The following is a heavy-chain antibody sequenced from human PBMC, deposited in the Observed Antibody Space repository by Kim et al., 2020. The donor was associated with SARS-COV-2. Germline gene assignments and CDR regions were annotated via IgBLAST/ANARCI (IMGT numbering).Heavy chain of an antibody. CDR2: IKSKTDGGTT. CDR1: GFTFSDAW. V-gene: IGHV3-15*01. D-gene: IGHD5-12*01. CDR3: TTDPLGGYVYYYYGMDV. Sequence: GGSLRLSCAASGFTFSDAWMSWVRQAPGKGLEWVGRIKSKTDGGTTDYAAPVKCRFTISRDDSKNTLYLQMNSLKTEDTDVYYCTTDPLGGYVYYYYGMDVWGQGTTVTVSS. J-gene: IGHJ6*02.